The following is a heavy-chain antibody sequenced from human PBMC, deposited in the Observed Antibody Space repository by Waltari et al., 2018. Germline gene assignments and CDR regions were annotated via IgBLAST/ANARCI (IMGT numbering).Heavy chain of an antibody. CDR3: ARGSFLEWLGGMDV. J-gene: IGHJ6*02. Sequence: EVQLVGSGGGLVQPGVSLRLSGAASELANRRECMQWVRQAPGKGLVWISRINLDGSSTTYADSVKGRFTISRDNAKNTLSLQMNSLRAEDTAVYYCARGSFLEWLGGMDVWGQGPTVSVS. V-gene: IGHV3-74*03. CDR1: ELANRREC. CDR2: INLDGSST. D-gene: IGHD3-3*02.